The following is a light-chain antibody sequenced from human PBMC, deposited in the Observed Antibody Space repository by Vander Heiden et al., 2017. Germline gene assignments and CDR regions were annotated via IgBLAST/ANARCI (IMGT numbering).Light chain of an antibody. CDR1: ALPNQY. J-gene: IGLJ2*01. Sequence: SYELTQPPSVSVSPGPTARTTCPGDALPNQYSYWYQQKPGQAPVLVIYKDSERPSGIPERFSGSSSGTTVTLTISGVQAEDEADYYCQSADSSGTYVVFGGGTKLTVL. V-gene: IGLV3-25*03. CDR3: QSADSSGTYVV. CDR2: KDS.